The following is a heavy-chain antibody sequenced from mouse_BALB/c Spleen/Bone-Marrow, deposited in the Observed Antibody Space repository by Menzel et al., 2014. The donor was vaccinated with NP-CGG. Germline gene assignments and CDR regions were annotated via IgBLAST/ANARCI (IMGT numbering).Heavy chain of an antibody. CDR2: IDPGNGNT. CDR1: GFNINGNY. CDR3: AASCDGSSAMDY. Sequence: VQLQQSGAELVKPGASVKLSCKASGFNINGNYMHWVKQRPEQGLEWIGMIDPGNGNTKYDSKFQGKATLTADTSSSTAYLQLSTLTSEDTAVYCSAASCDGSSAMDYWGQGTPVTVSS. V-gene: IGHV14-3*02. D-gene: IGHD1-1*01. J-gene: IGHJ3*01.